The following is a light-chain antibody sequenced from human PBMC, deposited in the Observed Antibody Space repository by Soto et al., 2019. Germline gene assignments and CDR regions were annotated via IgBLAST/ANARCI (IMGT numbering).Light chain of an antibody. CDR3: QQFSSYPLT. Sequence: IVLTQSPATLSLSPVERATLSFRPSQSVSSSYLAWYQQKPGQAPRLLIYDASNRATGIPDRFSGSGSGTDFTLTISRLEPEDFAVYYCQQFSSYPLTFGGGTKVDIK. J-gene: IGKJ4*01. CDR2: DAS. CDR1: QSVSSSY. V-gene: IGKV3-20*01.